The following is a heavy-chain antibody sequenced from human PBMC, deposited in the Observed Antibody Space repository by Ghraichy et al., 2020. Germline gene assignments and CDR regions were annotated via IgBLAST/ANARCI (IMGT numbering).Heavy chain of an antibody. V-gene: IGHV1-18*04. CDR3: AGRSIAANWFDP. Sequence: ASVKVSCKASGYTFTSYGISWVRQAPGQGLEWMGWISAYNGNTNYAQKLQGRVTMTTDTSTSTAYMELRSLRSDDTAVYYCAGRSIAANWFDPWGQGTLVTVSS. CDR1: GYTFTSYG. D-gene: IGHD6-13*01. CDR2: ISAYNGNT. J-gene: IGHJ5*02.